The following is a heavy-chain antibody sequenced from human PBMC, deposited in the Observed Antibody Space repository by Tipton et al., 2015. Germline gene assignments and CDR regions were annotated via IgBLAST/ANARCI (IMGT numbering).Heavy chain of an antibody. D-gene: IGHD5/OR15-5a*01. V-gene: IGHV1-18*01. CDR3: ARGQSTHFFDP. Sequence: QLVQSGAEVKKPGASVKVSCKASGYTFTSYDINWFRQATGQGLEWMGWISPYNGNTKYAQKFQGRVTVTTDTSTNTAYMDLRSLRSDDTAVYYCARGQSTHFFDPWGQGTLVTVSS. CDR2: ISPYNGNT. J-gene: IGHJ5*02. CDR1: GYTFTSYD.